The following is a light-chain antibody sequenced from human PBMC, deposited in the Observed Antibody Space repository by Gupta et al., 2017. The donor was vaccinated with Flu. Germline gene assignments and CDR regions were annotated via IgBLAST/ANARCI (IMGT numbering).Light chain of an antibody. Sequence: DIVMPQSPDSLAVSLGERATINCKSSQSVLYSSNNKNNLAWYQQKPGQPPKLLIYWASSRESGVPDRFSGSGSGTDFTLTISSLQAEDVAVYYCQQYQSTPLTFGGGTKVVIK. CDR2: WAS. CDR1: QSVLYSSNNKNN. J-gene: IGKJ4*01. CDR3: QQYQSTPLT. V-gene: IGKV4-1*01.